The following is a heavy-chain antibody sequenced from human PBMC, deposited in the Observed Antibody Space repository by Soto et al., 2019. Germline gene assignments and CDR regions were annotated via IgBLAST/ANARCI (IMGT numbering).Heavy chain of an antibody. CDR3: ARSWVNYYGSGRPYYYCYGMDV. J-gene: IGHJ6*02. D-gene: IGHD3-10*01. V-gene: IGHV1-18*01. CDR2: ISAYNGNT. CDR1: GYTFTSYG. Sequence: QVQLVQSGAEVKKPGASVKVSCKASGYTFTSYGISWVRQAPGQGRECMGWISAYNGNTNYAQKLQGRVTMTTDTSTSTAYMELRSLRSDDTAVYYCARSWVNYYGSGRPYYYCYGMDVWGQGTTVTVSS.